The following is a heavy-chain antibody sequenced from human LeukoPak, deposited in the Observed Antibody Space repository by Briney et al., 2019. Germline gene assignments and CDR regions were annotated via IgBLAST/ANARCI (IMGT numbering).Heavy chain of an antibody. J-gene: IGHJ4*02. CDR3: AKVRVEGGYSSSWYLDY. CDR2: ISYDGSNK. D-gene: IGHD6-13*01. CDR1: GFTFSSYA. V-gene: IGHV3-30-3*01. Sequence: GGSLRLSCAAPGFTFSSYAIHWGRPAPGKGLGGGAVISYDGSNKYYADSVKGRFTISRDNSKNTLYLQMNSLRAEDTAVYYCAKVRVEGGYSSSWYLDYWGQGTLVTVSS.